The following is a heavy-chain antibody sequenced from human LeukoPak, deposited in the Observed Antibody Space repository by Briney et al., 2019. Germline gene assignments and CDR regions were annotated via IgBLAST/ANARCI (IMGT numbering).Heavy chain of an antibody. D-gene: IGHD3-22*01. CDR2: ISSSSSYI. Sequence: GGSLRLSCAASGFTFSSYSMNWVRQAPGKGLEWVSSISSSSSYIYYADSVKGRFTISRDNAKNSLYLQMNSLRAEDTAVYYCARGYYYDSSGYYFPYDAFDIRGQGTMVTVSS. CDR3: ARGYYYDSSGYYFPYDAFDI. J-gene: IGHJ3*02. V-gene: IGHV3-21*01. CDR1: GFTFSSYS.